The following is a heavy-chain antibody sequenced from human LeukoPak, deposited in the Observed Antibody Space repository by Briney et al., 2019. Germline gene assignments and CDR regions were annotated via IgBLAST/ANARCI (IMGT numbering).Heavy chain of an antibody. CDR2: INHSGST. J-gene: IGHJ4*02. D-gene: IGHD2-15*01. CDR3: ARAGGYCSGGSCYYWYFDY. CDR1: GGSFSGYY. Sequence: SETLSLTCAVYGGSFSGYYWSWIHQPPGKGLEWIGEINHSGSTNYNPSLKSRVTISVDTSKNQFSLKLSSVTAADTAVYYCARAGGYCSGGSCYYWYFDYWGQGTLVTVSS. V-gene: IGHV4-34*01.